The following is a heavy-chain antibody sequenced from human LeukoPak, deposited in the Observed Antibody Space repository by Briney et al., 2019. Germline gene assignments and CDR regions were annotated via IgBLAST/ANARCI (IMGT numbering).Heavy chain of an antibody. J-gene: IGHJ4*02. CDR3: ARVSYFDSSGYYHFDY. CDR2: INHGWST. Sequence: SETLSLTCAVYGGSFSGYYWSWIRQPPGEGLEWLGDINHGWSTNYNPSLKSRVTVSVDTSKNLFSLKLTSVTAADTAVYYCARVSYFDSSGYYHFDYWGQGTLVTVSS. V-gene: IGHV4-34*01. D-gene: IGHD3-22*01. CDR1: GGSFSGYY.